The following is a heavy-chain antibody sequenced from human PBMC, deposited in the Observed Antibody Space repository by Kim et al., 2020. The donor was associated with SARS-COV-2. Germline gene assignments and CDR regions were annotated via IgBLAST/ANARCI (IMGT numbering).Heavy chain of an antibody. V-gene: IGHV3-33*06. J-gene: IGHJ6*02. CDR3: AKDQSGGWVVAATEGGMDV. CDR1: GFTFSSYG. D-gene: IGHD2-15*01. CDR2: IWYDGSNK. Sequence: GGSLRLSCAASGFTFSSYGMHWVRQAPGKGLEWVAVIWYDGSNKYYADSVKGRFTISRDNSKNTLYLQMNSLRAEDTAVYYCAKDQSGGWVVAATEGGMDVWGQGTTVTVSS.